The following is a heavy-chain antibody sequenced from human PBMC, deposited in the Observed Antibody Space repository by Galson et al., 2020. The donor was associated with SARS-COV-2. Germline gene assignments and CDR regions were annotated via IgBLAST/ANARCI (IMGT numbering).Heavy chain of an antibody. CDR2: FDPEDGET. D-gene: IGHD1-26*01. V-gene: IGHV1-24*01. J-gene: IGHJ4*02. Sequence: GESLKISCKVSGYTLTELSMHWVRQAPGKGLEWMGGFDPEDGETIYAQKFQGRVTMTEDTSTDTAYMELSSLRSEDTAVYYCATTPYSGSYQAFDYWGQGTLVTVSS. CDR1: GYTLTELS. CDR3: ATTPYSGSYQAFDY.